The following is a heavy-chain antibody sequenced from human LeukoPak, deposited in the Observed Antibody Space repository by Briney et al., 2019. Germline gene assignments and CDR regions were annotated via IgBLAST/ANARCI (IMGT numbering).Heavy chain of an antibody. CDR3: ATDPDSSGYYYPIFDY. V-gene: IGHV3-30*03. J-gene: IGHJ4*02. CDR1: GFTFSSYG. D-gene: IGHD3-22*01. Sequence: PGGSLRLSCAASGFTFSSYGMHWVRQAPGKGLEWVAVISYDGSNKYYADSVKGRFTISRDNSKNTLYLQMNSLRAEDTAVYYCATDPDSSGYYYPIFDYWGQGTLVTVSS. CDR2: ISYDGSNK.